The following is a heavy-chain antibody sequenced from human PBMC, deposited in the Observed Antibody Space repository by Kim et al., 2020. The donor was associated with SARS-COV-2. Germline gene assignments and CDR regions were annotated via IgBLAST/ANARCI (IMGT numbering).Heavy chain of an antibody. V-gene: IGHV3-48*03. Sequence: GGSLRLSCAASGFTFSSYEMNWVRQAPGKGLEWVSYISSSGSTIYYADSVKGRFTISRDNAKNSLYLQMNSLRAEDTAVYYCARDPAVAGTVRGGYPDYWGQGTLVTVSS. CDR1: GFTFSSYE. D-gene: IGHD6-19*01. J-gene: IGHJ4*02. CDR3: ARDPAVAGTVRGGYPDY. CDR2: ISSSGSTI.